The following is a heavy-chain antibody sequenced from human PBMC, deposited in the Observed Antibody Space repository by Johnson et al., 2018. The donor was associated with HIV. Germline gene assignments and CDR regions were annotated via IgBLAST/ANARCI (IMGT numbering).Heavy chain of an antibody. J-gene: IGHJ3*02. V-gene: IGHV3-11*04. CDR3: ARLVDYYDSSGPLGDAADI. Sequence: QVQLVESGGGVVQPGRSLRLSCAPSGFTFSDYYMSWMRQAPGQGLEWVSYISTSGGTIYYADSVKGRLTISRDNAKNSVYLQMNSLRVEDTAVYYCARLVDYYDSSGPLGDAADIWGQGTLVTVSS. D-gene: IGHD3-22*01. CDR2: ISTSGGTI. CDR1: GFTFSDYY.